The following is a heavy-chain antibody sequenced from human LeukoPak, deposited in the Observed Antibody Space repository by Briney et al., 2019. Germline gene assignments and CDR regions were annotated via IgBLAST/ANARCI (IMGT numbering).Heavy chain of an antibody. CDR1: GFTFRSYG. Sequence: GGSLRLSCAASGFTFRSYGMHWVRQALGKGLEWVAVISYDGSNKYYADSVKGRFTISRDNSKNTLYLQMNSLRLEDTAAYYCARKISGDYGLDVWGQGTTVIVSS. CDR2: ISYDGSNK. CDR3: ARKISGDYGLDV. D-gene: IGHD2-21*01. V-gene: IGHV3-30*03. J-gene: IGHJ6*02.